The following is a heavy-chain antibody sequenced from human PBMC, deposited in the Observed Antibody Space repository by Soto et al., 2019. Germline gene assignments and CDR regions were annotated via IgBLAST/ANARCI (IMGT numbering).Heavy chain of an antibody. CDR2: ISYDGSNK. Sequence: QVQLVESGGGVVQPGRSLRLSCAASGFTFSSYGMHWVRQAPGKGLEWVAVISYDGSNKYYADSVKGRFTISRDNSKNXLXLXXNSLRAEDTAVYYCAKDGAECGGDCYFESYYGMDVWGQGTTVTVSS. CDR3: AKDGAECGGDCYFESYYGMDV. CDR1: GFTFSSYG. J-gene: IGHJ6*02. V-gene: IGHV3-30*18. D-gene: IGHD2-21*02.